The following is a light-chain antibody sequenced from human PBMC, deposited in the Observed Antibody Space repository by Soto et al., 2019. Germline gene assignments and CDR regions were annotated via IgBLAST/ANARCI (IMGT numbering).Light chain of an antibody. CDR3: QQRSNWPPALS. Sequence: EVVLTQSPATLSLSPGDRATLSCRASQSVNNFLAWYQQKPGQTPRLLIYDASKRATGIPGRFSGSGSGTDFTLTFSSLEPEDFAVYYCQQRSNWPPALSFGGGTKVEI. V-gene: IGKV3-11*01. CDR2: DAS. CDR1: QSVNNF. J-gene: IGKJ4*01.